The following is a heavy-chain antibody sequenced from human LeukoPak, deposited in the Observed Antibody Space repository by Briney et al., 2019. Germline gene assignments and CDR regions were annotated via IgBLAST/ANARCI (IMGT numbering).Heavy chain of an antibody. D-gene: IGHD2-2*01. CDR1: GYTFTSYG. CDR2: ISAYNGNT. CDR3: ARDPGIVVVPAAPFTRDYYGMDV. J-gene: IGHJ6*02. V-gene: IGHV1-18*01. Sequence: ASVKVSCKASGYTFTSYGISWVRQAPGQGLEWMGWISAYNGNTNCAQKLQGRVTMTTDTSTSTAYMELRSLRSDDTAVYYCARDPGIVVVPAAPFTRDYYGMDVWGQGTTVTVSS.